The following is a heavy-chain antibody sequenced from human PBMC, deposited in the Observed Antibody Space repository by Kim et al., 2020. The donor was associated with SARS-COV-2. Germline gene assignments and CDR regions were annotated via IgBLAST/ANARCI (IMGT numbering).Heavy chain of an antibody. CDR3: ARGGSSGSSFDY. Sequence: SETLSLTCAVSGGSVSSGGYSWTWIRQPPGKGLEWIGYIYQSEFSYYNPSLKSRVTISLDRAKNQFSLRLSSVTAADTAIYYCARGGSSGSSFDYWGQGTLVTVSS. D-gene: IGHD6-19*01. V-gene: IGHV4-30-2*01. J-gene: IGHJ4*02. CDR1: GGSVSSGGYS. CDR2: IYQSEFS.